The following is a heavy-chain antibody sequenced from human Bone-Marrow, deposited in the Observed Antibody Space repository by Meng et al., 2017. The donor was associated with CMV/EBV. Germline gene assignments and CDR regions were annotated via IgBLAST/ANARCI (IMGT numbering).Heavy chain of an antibody. Sequence: LSLTCAASGFTFSSYGMHWVRQAPGKGLEWVAFIRYDGSNKYYADSVKGRFTISRDNSKNTLYLQMNSLRAEDTAVYYCAKAPYDIVVVPAEDYGMDVWGQGTTVTVSS. CDR3: AKAPYDIVVVPAEDYGMDV. D-gene: IGHD2-2*01. J-gene: IGHJ6*02. V-gene: IGHV3-30*02. CDR2: IRYDGSNK. CDR1: GFTFSSYG.